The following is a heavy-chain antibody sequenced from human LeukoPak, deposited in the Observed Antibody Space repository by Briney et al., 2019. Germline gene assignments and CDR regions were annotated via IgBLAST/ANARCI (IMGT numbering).Heavy chain of an antibody. CDR1: GFTFSDYY. V-gene: IGHV3-49*03. Sequence: GGSLRLSCAASGFTFSDYYMSWIRQAPGKGLEWVGFIGSEAYGGTTENAASVEGRFIISRDDSKSIVYLQMNSLKSEDTGVYYCTRFWVDVWGKGTTVTVSS. CDR2: IGSEAYGGTT. CDR3: TRFWVDV. D-gene: IGHD7-27*01. J-gene: IGHJ6*04.